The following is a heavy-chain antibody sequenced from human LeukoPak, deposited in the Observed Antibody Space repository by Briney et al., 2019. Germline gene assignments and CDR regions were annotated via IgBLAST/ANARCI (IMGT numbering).Heavy chain of an antibody. J-gene: IGHJ4*02. D-gene: IGHD6-19*01. CDR1: GYSFTGYY. CDR3: ARDRYSSGWYRFDY. CDR2: INPYSGGT. Sequence: ASVKVSCKASGYSFTGYYMHWVRQAPGQGLEWMGWINPYSGGTNYAQRFQGRVTMTRDTSISTAYMELSKLRSDDTAVYYCARDRYSSGWYRFDYWGQGTLVTVSS. V-gene: IGHV1-2*02.